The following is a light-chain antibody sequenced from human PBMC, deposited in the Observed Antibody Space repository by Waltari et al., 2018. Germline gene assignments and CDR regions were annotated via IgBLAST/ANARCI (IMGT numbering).Light chain of an antibody. CDR3: QVCYWSANHPFVV. CDR2: DDG. V-gene: IGLV3-21*04. CDR1: NTGEQH. Sequence: SYVLTQPPSVSVAPGETARIPCGGDNTGEQHVHRSQQRPGQPPVLAIHDDGGRPSGFPERFSGSNSGNTATLTINRVEAGDEADYFCQVCYWSANHPFVVFGVGTKLTVL. J-gene: IGLJ2*01.